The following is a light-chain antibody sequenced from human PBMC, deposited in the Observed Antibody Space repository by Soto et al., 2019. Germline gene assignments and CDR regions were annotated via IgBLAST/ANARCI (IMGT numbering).Light chain of an antibody. CDR2: DVS. J-gene: IGLJ1*01. Sequence: SVLTQPASVSGSPGQSITISGVGTIEDIGDYNYVSWYQQHPGKVPKVIIYDVSNRPSGVSYRFSGTKSGNTASLTVSGLQAEDEADYYCCSYTRSGTLIFGTGTKVTVL. V-gene: IGLV2-14*01. CDR3: CSYTRSGTLI. CDR1: IEDIGDYNY.